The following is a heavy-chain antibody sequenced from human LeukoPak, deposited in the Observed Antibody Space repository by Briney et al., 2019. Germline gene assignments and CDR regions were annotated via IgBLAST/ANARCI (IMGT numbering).Heavy chain of an antibody. V-gene: IGHV3-23*01. J-gene: IGHJ4*02. CDR2: ISGSGGST. CDR1: GFTFSSYA. D-gene: IGHD6-19*01. Sequence: GGSLRLSCAASGFTFSSYAMSWVRQAPGKGLEWVSAISGSGGSTYYADSVKGRFTISRDNSKNTLYLQMNSLRAEDTAVYYCAKIFLAVTAPRRTEGWGQGTLVTVSS. CDR3: AKIFLAVTAPRRTEG.